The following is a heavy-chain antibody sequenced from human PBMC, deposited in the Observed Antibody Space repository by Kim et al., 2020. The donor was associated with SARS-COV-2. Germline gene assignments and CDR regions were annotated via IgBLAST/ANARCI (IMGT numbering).Heavy chain of an antibody. J-gene: IGHJ4*02. CDR2: IIPIFGTA. Sequence: SVKVSCKASGGTFSSYAISWVRQAPGQGLEWMGGIIPIFGTANYAQKFQGRVTITADESTSTAYMELSSLRSEDTAVYYCARDLGDVGTWIHPLGYWGQGTLVTVSS. D-gene: IGHD5-18*01. CDR3: ARDLGDVGTWIHPLGY. CDR1: GGTFSSYA. V-gene: IGHV1-69*13.